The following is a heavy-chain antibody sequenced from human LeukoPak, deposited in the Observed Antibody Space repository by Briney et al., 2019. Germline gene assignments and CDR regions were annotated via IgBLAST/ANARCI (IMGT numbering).Heavy chain of an antibody. Sequence: SETLSLTCTVSGGSISSYYWSWIRQPPGKGLEWIGYIYYSGSTNYNPSLKSRVTISVYTSKNQFSLKLSSVTAADTAVYYCARHEPRGYYGSGTYLKKPQPPPFDYWGQGTLVTVSS. CDR2: IYYSGST. D-gene: IGHD3-10*01. CDR1: GGSISSYY. V-gene: IGHV4-59*08. J-gene: IGHJ4*02. CDR3: ARHEPRGYYGSGTYLKKPQPPPFDY.